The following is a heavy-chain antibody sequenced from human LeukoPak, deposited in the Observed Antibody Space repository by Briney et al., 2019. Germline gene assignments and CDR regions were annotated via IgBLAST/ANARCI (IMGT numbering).Heavy chain of an antibody. V-gene: IGHV4-4*07. Sequence: SETLSVTCTVSAGSISTYYWSWIRQPAGKGLEWIGRIYTSGSTNYNPSLKSRVTMSVDTSKNQFSLKLSSVTAADTAVYFCARDYEDAFDIWGQGTMVTVSS. CDR1: AGSISTYY. CDR3: ARDYEDAFDI. CDR2: IYTSGST. J-gene: IGHJ3*02. D-gene: IGHD3-16*01.